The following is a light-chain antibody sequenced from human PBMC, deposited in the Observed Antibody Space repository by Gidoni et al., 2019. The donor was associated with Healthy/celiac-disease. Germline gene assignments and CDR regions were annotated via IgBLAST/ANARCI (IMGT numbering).Light chain of an antibody. CDR3: QQRSNSLT. CDR1: QSVSSY. V-gene: IGKV3-11*01. CDR2: DAS. Sequence: EIVLTQSPATLSLSPGERATLSCRASQSVSSYLAWYQQKPGQAPRLLIYDASNRATGIPARFSGSGSGTDFTLTISSLETEDFAVYYCQQRSNSLTFXGXTKVEIK. J-gene: IGKJ4*01.